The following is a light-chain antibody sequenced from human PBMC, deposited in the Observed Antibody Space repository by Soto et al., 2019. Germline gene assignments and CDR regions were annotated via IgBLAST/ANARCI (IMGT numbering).Light chain of an antibody. CDR1: HSLTSR. CDR3: QQYNSWPLT. CDR2: GAS. Sequence: EIVMTQFPAALSVSPGERATLSCRASHSLTSRLTWYQHKPGQAPRLLIYGASTRATGVPARFSGSGSGTEFTLTISSLQSEAFAVYFCQQYNSWPLTFGGGTKVEIK. J-gene: IGKJ4*01. V-gene: IGKV3-15*01.